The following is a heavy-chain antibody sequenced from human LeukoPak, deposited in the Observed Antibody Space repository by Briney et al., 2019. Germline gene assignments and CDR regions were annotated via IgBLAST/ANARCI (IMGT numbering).Heavy chain of an antibody. CDR2: ISSSGLTM. Sequence: GGSLRLSCAASGFTFSNYEMNWVRQAPGRGLEWVSYISSSGLTMYFADSVKGRFTISRDNAKNSLYLQMNSLRAEDTAVYYCARRTTGDDYWGQGTLVTVSS. V-gene: IGHV3-48*03. CDR3: ARRTTGDDY. D-gene: IGHD4-17*01. CDR1: GFTFSNYE. J-gene: IGHJ4*02.